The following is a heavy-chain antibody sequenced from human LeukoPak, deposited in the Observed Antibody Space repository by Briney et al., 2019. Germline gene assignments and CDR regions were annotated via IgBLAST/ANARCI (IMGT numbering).Heavy chain of an antibody. CDR2: IYPGDSDT. V-gene: IGHV5-51*01. CDR3: ATNTRNYLLFDA. CDR1: GYTFTGYG. Sequence: KVFCKSSGYTFTGYGISWVRQAPGQGLEWMGIIYPGDSDTRYSPSFQGQVTISADNSINTAYLQWSSLKASDTAMYYCATNTRNYLLFDAWGQGTTVTVSS. D-gene: IGHD1-7*01. J-gene: IGHJ6*02.